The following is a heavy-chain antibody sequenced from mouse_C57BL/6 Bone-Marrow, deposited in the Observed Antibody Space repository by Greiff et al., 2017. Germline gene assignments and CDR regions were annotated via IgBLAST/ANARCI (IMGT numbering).Heavy chain of an antibody. V-gene: IGHV1-69*01. J-gene: IGHJ1*03. Sequence: QVHVKQPGAELVMPGASVKLSCKASGYTFTSYWMHWVKQRPGQGLEWIGEIDPSDSYTNYNQKFKGKSTLTVDKSSSTAYMQLSSLTSEDSAVYYCARSVLYGYWYFDVWGTGTTVTVSS. CDR2: IDPSDSYT. CDR1: GYTFTSYW. CDR3: ARSVLYGYWYFDV. D-gene: IGHD2-12*01.